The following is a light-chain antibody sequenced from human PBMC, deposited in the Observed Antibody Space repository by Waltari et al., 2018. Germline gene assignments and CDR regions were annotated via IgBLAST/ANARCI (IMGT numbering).Light chain of an antibody. CDR3: QQSYDTPRT. V-gene: IGKV1-39*01. Sequence: DIQMTQPPSSLSASVGDRVTITCRASQTISTYLSWHQQKPGKAPRLLIYAASNLQSGVPSRFSGSGSGTDFTLTISSLQPEDFASYYCQQSYDTPRTFGQGTKVEIK. J-gene: IGKJ1*01. CDR2: AAS. CDR1: QTISTY.